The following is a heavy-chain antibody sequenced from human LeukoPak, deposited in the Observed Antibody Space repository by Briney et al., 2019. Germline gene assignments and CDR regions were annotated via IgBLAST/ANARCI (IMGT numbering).Heavy chain of an antibody. V-gene: IGHV4-59*01. CDR3: ARAAGPLAAPDF. CDR2: IYYSGST. J-gene: IGHJ4*02. Sequence: SEALSLTCTVSGGSISSYYWSWIRQPPGKGLEWIGYIYYSGSTNYNPSLKSRVTISVDTSKNQFSLKLSSVTAADTAVYYCARAAGPLAAPDFWGQGTPVTVSS. CDR1: GGSISSYY. D-gene: IGHD6-13*01.